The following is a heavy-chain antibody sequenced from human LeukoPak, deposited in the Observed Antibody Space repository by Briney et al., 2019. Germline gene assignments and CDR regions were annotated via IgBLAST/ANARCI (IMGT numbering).Heavy chain of an antibody. Sequence: SVKVSCKASGGTFSSYAISWVRQAPGQGLEWMGRIIPILGIANYAQRFQGRVTITADKSTSTAYMELSSLRSEDTAVYYCARESRDGYNGDAFDIWGQGTMVTVSS. CDR1: GGTFSSYA. CDR2: IIPILGIA. V-gene: IGHV1-69*04. D-gene: IGHD5-12*01. CDR3: ARESRDGYNGDAFDI. J-gene: IGHJ3*02.